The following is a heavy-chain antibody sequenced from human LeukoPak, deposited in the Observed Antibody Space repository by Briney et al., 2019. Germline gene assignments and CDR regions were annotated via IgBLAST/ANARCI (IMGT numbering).Heavy chain of an antibody. CDR1: GFNFITSD. CDR3: VKDIQLST. V-gene: IGHV3-23*01. CDR2: TGSSGGST. J-gene: IGHJ3*01. Sequence: GGSRRLSCAASGFNFITSDLTWVRQSPGKGLEWVSPTGSSGGSTYYAASVKDRFTISRDKFTHTLSLQINSLRDEDTVIYYWVKDIQLSTWRLGRMVAVSS. D-gene: IGHD5-24*01.